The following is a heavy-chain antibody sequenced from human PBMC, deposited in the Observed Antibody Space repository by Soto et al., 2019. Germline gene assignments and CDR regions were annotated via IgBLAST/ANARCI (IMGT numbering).Heavy chain of an antibody. J-gene: IGHJ4*02. V-gene: IGHV3-7*01. CDR3: ARTGISSPVDY. CDR1: GFAFSTYW. CDR2: VNEDGSYI. Sequence: EVHLVESGGGLVQPGGSLRLSCAASGFAFSTYWMTWIRQAPGKGLEWVANVNEDGSYIWYVDSVKGRFTVSRDNVKNSLYLQMNSLRDEDTAVYYCARTGISSPVDYWGQGTLVTVSS.